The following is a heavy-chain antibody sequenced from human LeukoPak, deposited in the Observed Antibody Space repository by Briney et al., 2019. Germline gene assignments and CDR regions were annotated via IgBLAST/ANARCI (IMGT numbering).Heavy chain of an antibody. CDR1: GFTSSNYG. V-gene: IGHV3-33*01. Sequence: GGSLRLSCAASGFTSSNYGMHWVRPAPGKGLGWVAVIWYDGTKKYCADSVKGRFTISRDNSKNTLYLQMNSLRAEDTAVYFCAREGYYYDSSGYYHVTGYDAFDIWGQGTMVTVSS. D-gene: IGHD3-22*01. CDR3: AREGYYYDSSGYYHVTGYDAFDI. J-gene: IGHJ3*02. CDR2: IWYDGTKK.